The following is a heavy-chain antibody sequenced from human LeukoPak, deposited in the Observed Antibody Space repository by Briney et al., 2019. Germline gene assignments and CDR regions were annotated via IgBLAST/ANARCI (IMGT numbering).Heavy chain of an antibody. CDR1: GYSISSGYY. D-gene: IGHD5-18*01. V-gene: IGHV4-31*11. J-gene: IGHJ4*02. CDR2: ISYSGST. Sequence: SETLSLTCAVSGYSISSGYYWSWIRQHPGKGLEWIAYISYSGSTYYNPSLKSRLTISLDTSKNQFSLNLSSVTAADTAVYYCARAPPVDTVTADYFDYWGQGTLVTVSS. CDR3: ARAPPVDTVTADYFDY.